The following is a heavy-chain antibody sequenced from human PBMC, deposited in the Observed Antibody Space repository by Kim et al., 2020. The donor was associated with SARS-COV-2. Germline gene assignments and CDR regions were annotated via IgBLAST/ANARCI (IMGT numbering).Heavy chain of an antibody. CDR1: GGTFSSYA. CDR3: ASGAAAEYYYYGMDV. V-gene: IGHV1-69*04. Sequence: SVKVSCKASGGTFSSYAISWVRQAPGQGLEWMGRIIPILGIANYAQKFQGRVTITADKSTSTAYMELSSLRSEDTAVYYCASGAAAEYYYYGMDVWGQGTTVTVSS. D-gene: IGHD6-13*01. CDR2: IIPILGIA. J-gene: IGHJ6*02.